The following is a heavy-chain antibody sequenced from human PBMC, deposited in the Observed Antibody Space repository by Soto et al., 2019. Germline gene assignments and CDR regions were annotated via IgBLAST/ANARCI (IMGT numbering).Heavy chain of an antibody. CDR2: INPNSGGT. CDR3: ARDKPRKQQLVGGVGLGY. CDR1: GYTFTGYY. Sequence: QVQLVQSGAEGKKPGASVKVSCKASGYTFTGYYMHWVRQAPGQGLEWMGWINPNSGGTNSAQKVQGRVTMTRDTSISTGYMELSRLRSDDTGVYYCARDKPRKQQLVGGVGLGYWGQGTLVTVSS. D-gene: IGHD6-13*01. J-gene: IGHJ4*02. V-gene: IGHV1-2*02.